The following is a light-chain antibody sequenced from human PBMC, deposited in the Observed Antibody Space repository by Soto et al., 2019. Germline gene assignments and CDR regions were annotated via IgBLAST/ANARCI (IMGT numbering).Light chain of an antibody. Sequence: QSVLTQPASVSGSPGQSITISCTGTSSDVGSYNLVSWYQQHPGKAPKLMIYEGSKRPSGVSKRFSGSKSGNTASLTISGLQAEDEADYYCCSYAGSSTFVVFGGGTKLPS. J-gene: IGLJ2*01. CDR1: SSDVGSYNL. V-gene: IGLV2-23*03. CDR3: CSYAGSSTFVV. CDR2: EGS.